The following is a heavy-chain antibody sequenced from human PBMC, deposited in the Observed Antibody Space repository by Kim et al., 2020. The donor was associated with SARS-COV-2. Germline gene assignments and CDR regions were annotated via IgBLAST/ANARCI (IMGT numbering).Heavy chain of an antibody. CDR1: GGTFSSYA. D-gene: IGHD5-18*01. CDR3: ASLLEERQLWLSASHRPGADYYYYGMDV. CDR2: IIPIFGTA. Sequence: SVKVSCKASGGTFSSYAISWVRQAPGQGLEWMGGIIPIFGTANYAQKFQGRVTITADESTSTAYMELSSLRSEDTAVYYCASLLEERQLWLSASHRPGADYYYYGMDVWGQGTTVTVSS. V-gene: IGHV1-69*13. J-gene: IGHJ6*02.